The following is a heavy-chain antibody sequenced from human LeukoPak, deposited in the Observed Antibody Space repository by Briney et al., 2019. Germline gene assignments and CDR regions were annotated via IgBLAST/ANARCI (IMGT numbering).Heavy chain of an antibody. Sequence: SVTVSCKSSGYTFTIYYMHWVRQAPGQGLGWMGIVNPSGGSTSYAQKFQGRVTMTRDTSTSTVYMELSSLRSEDTAVYYCASLTVGATLFDYWGQGTLVTVSS. CDR2: VNPSGGST. CDR1: GYTFTIYY. V-gene: IGHV1-46*01. D-gene: IGHD1-26*01. J-gene: IGHJ4*02. CDR3: ASLTVGATLFDY.